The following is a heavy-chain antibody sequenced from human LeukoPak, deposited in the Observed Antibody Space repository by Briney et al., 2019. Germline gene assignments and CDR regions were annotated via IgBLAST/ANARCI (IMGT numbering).Heavy chain of an antibody. Sequence: SETLSLTCTVSGGSISSSSYYWGWIRQPPGKGLEWIGSIYYSGSTYYNPSLKSRVTISVDTSKNQFSLKLSSVTAADTAVYYCARQGYGFDYWGQGTLVTVSS. V-gene: IGHV4-39*01. CDR3: ARQGYGFDY. CDR1: GGSISSSSYY. CDR2: IYYSGST. J-gene: IGHJ4*02. D-gene: IGHD5-18*01.